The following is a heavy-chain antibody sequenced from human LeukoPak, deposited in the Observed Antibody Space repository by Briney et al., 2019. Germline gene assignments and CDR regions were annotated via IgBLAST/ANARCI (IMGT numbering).Heavy chain of an antibody. Sequence: QAGGSLRLSCVASGFFFSNYDMNWVRQAPGKGLEWVSGLSSSGGSTFYADSVKGRFIISRDNSKNTVYLQMNSLRGEDTAIYYCARGVTGTTDFWGQGTLVTVSS. J-gene: IGHJ4*02. CDR2: LSSSGGST. V-gene: IGHV3-23*01. CDR1: GFFFSNYD. D-gene: IGHD4-17*01. CDR3: ARGVTGTTDF.